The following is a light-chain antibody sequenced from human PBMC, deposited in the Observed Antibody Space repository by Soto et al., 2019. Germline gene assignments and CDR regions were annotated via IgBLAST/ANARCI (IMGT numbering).Light chain of an antibody. CDR1: QSVSSN. Sequence: EIVMTQSPATLSVSPGESATLSCRARQSVSSNLAWYQQKPGQAPRLLIYGASTRATGIPARFSGSGSGTEFTLTISSLQSEDFAVYYCQQYNNWPPNTFGGGTKVEIK. J-gene: IGKJ4*01. V-gene: IGKV3-15*01. CDR3: QQYNNWPPNT. CDR2: GAS.